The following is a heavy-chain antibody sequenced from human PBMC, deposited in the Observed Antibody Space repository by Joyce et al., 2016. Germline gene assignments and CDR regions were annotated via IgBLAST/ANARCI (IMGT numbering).Heavy chain of an antibody. CDR1: GYTFTGHT. Sequence: QVQLVQSGAEVKKPGASVKVSCKASGYTFTGHTIHWVRQAPGQSLEWMGWINAGKGNTRFSQKFQGRVTVSRDTSANTAYMEVSSLRSEDTAVYYCARGSSALTYFDFWGQGTLVTVSS. CDR3: ARGSSALTYFDF. CDR2: INAGKGNT. V-gene: IGHV1-3*01. D-gene: IGHD3-10*01. J-gene: IGHJ4*02.